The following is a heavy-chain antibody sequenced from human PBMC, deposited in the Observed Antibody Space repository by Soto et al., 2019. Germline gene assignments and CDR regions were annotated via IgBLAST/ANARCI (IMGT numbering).Heavy chain of an antibody. J-gene: IGHJ6*02. V-gene: IGHV3-21*01. Sequence: GGSLRLSCAASGFTFSSYSMNWVRQAPGKGLEWVSSISGSSSYIYYADSVKGRFTISRDNAKNSLYLQMNSLRAEDTAVYYCARANYYGSEIRYYYYGMDVWGQGTTVTVSS. CDR2: ISGSSSYI. CDR1: GFTFSSYS. D-gene: IGHD3-10*01. CDR3: ARANYYGSEIRYYYYGMDV.